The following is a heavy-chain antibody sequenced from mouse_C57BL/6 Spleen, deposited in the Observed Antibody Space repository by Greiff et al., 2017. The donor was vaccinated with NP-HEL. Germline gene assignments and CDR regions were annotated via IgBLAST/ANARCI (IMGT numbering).Heavy chain of an antibody. J-gene: IGHJ2*01. CDR1: GFNIKDYY. V-gene: IGHV14-2*01. CDR3: AMTRARTDYFDY. Sequence: DVQLVESGAELVKPGASVKLSCTASGFNIKDYYMHWVKQRTEQGLEWIGRIDPEDGETKYAPKFQGKATITADRSSNTAYLQLSSLTSEDTAVYYWAMTRARTDYFDYWGQGTTLTVSS. CDR2: IDPEDGET. D-gene: IGHD5-1*01.